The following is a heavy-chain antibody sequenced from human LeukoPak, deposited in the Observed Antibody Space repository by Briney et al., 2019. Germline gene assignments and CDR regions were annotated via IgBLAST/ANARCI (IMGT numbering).Heavy chain of an antibody. CDR1: GFTVSSNY. D-gene: IGHD4-17*01. Sequence: PGRSLRLSCAASGFTVSSNYMSWVRQAPGKGLEWVSVIYSGGSTYYADSVKGRFTISRVNSKNTLYLQMNSLRAEDTAVYYCARGPTVTTGAFDIWGQGTMVTVSS. CDR2: IYSGGST. CDR3: ARGPTVTTGAFDI. J-gene: IGHJ3*02. V-gene: IGHV3-53*01.